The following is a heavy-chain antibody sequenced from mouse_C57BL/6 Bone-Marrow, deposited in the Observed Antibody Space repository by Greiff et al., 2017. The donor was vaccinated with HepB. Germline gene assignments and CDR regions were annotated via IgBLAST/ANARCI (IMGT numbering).Heavy chain of an antibody. V-gene: IGHV1-5*01. D-gene: IGHD2-3*01. CDR1: GYTFTSYW. J-gene: IGHJ3*01. Sequence: EVKLVESGTVLARPGASVKMSCKTSGYTFTSYWMHWVKQRPGQGLEWIGAIYPGNSDTSYNQKFKGKAKLTAVTSASTAYMELISLTNEDSAVYYCTSIYDGYLAWFAYWGQGTLVTVSA. CDR3: TSIYDGYLAWFAY. CDR2: IYPGNSDT.